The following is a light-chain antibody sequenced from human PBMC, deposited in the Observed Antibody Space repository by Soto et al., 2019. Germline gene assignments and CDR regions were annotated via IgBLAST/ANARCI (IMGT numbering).Light chain of an antibody. CDR3: CSFTTSSTYV. J-gene: IGLJ1*01. Sequence: QSVLTQPASVSGSPGQSITISCIGTSSDVGGSKYVSWYQQHPGKAPKLMIYEVNNRPSGVSSRFSGSKSGNTASLTISGLQADDETDYYCCSFTTSSTYVFGTGTKLTVL. CDR1: SSDVGGSKY. V-gene: IGLV2-14*01. CDR2: EVN.